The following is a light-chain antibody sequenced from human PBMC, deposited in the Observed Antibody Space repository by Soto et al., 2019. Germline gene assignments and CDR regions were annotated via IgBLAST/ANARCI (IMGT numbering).Light chain of an antibody. Sequence: EILMTQSPATLSVSPGERATLSCRASETIVANLAWYHQRPGQAPRLLIYDASTRASDIPARFSGSGSGTEFTLTITSLQPEDFGVYYCQHYTTWTFGQGTKVEIK. CDR3: QHYTTWT. CDR2: DAS. V-gene: IGKV3-15*01. J-gene: IGKJ1*01. CDR1: ETIVAN.